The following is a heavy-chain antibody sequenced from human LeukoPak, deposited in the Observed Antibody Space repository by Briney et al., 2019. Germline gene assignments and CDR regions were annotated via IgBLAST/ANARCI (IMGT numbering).Heavy chain of an antibody. Sequence: SETLSLACTVSGGSISSSNYYWGWIRQPPGKGLEWIGNVYYTGSTYYNTSLKSRVTISVDTSKNQFSLKLSSVTAADTAVYYCAVPGPYYSNYGMDVWGQGTTVTVSS. CDR2: VYYTGST. CDR1: GGSISSSNYY. CDR3: AVPGPYYSNYGMDV. J-gene: IGHJ6*02. V-gene: IGHV4-39*01.